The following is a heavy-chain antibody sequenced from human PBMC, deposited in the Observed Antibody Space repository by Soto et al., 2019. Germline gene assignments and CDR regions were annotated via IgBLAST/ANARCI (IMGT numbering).Heavy chain of an antibody. D-gene: IGHD4-4*01. V-gene: IGHV4-59*01. J-gene: IGHJ6*03. CDR2: IYYSGST. CDR3: ARADSNYEAYYYYYYMDV. CDR1: GGSISSYY. Sequence: SETLSLTCTVSGGSISSYYWSWIRQPPGKGLEWIGYIYYSGSTNYNPSLKSRVTISVDTSKNQFSLKLSSVTAADTAVYYCARADSNYEAYYYYYYMDVWGKGTTVTVSS.